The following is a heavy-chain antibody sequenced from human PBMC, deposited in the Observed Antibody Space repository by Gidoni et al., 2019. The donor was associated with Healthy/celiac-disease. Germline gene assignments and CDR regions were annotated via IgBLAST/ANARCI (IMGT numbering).Heavy chain of an antibody. CDR3: AKVGVAGDPGDY. J-gene: IGHJ4*02. V-gene: IGHV3-23*01. CDR2: ISGSGGST. CDR1: GFTFSSYA. Sequence: EVQLLESGGGLVQPGGSLRLSCAASGFTFSSYAMGWVRPAPGKGLEWVSAISGSGGSTYYADSVKGRFTISRDNSKNTLYLQMNSLRAEDTAVYYCAKVGVAGDPGDYWGQGTLVTVSS. D-gene: IGHD6-19*01.